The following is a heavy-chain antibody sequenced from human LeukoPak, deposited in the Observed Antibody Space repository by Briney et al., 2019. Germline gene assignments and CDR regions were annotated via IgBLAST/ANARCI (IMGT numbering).Heavy chain of an antibody. V-gene: IGHV4-39*07. CDR1: GGSISSGGYY. CDR2: INHSGST. Sequence: SETLSLTCTVSGGSISSGGYYWSWIRQPPGKGLEWIGEINHSGSTNYNPSLKSRVTISVDTSKNQFSLKLSSVTAADTAVYYCARRRCSGGSCYYDYWGQGTLVTVSS. CDR3: ARRRCSGGSCYYDY. D-gene: IGHD2-15*01. J-gene: IGHJ4*02.